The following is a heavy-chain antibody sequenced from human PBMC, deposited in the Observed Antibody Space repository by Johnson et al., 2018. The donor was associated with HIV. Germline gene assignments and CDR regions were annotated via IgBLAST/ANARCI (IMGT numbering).Heavy chain of an antibody. Sequence: VQLVESRGVLVQPGGSLRLSCAASGFTVSSNEMSWVRQAPGKGLEWVSSISGGSTYFADSRQGRFTISSDNAKNSLYLQMNSLRAEDTAVYYCAREFRYSSSPAHYAFDIWGQGTMVTVSS. CDR1: GFTVSSNE. CDR3: AREFRYSSSPAHYAFDI. J-gene: IGHJ3*02. V-gene: IGHV3-38-3*01. D-gene: IGHD6-6*01. CDR2: ISGGST.